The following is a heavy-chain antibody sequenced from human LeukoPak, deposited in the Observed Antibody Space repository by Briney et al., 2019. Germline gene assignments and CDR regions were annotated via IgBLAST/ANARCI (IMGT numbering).Heavy chain of an antibody. J-gene: IGHJ5*02. Sequence: KTSETLSLTCTVSGVSISSGDYYWSWLRQPPGKGLEWIGYMYSSGSTYYNPSLKSRATISVDTSKNQFSLKLSSVTAADTAVYYCARPYYYDSRIDPWGQGTLVTVSS. CDR3: ARPYYYDSRIDP. CDR2: MYSSGST. V-gene: IGHV4-30-4*01. CDR1: GVSISSGDYY. D-gene: IGHD3-22*01.